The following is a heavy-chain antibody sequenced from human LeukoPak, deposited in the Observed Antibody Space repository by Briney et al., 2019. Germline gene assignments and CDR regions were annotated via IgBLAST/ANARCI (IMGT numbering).Heavy chain of an antibody. CDR2: INQDGSEK. CDR3: ARERDGRFFDY. Sequence: PGGSLRLSCAVSGLIFRSYWMCWVRQAPGKGLEWVANINQDGSEKYFVDSVKGRFTISRDNAKNSLHLQMNTLRAEDTAVYYCARERDGRFFDYWGQGTLVTVSS. D-gene: IGHD5-24*01. V-gene: IGHV3-7*01. J-gene: IGHJ4*02. CDR1: GLIFRSYW.